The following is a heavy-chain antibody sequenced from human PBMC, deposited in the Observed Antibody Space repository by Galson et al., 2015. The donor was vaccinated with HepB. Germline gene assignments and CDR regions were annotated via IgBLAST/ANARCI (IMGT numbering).Heavy chain of an antibody. J-gene: IGHJ4*02. CDR3: ARVLGGPLPFDY. V-gene: IGHV3-48*01. Sequence: SLRLSCAASGFTFSNYGMNWVRQAPGKGLEWVSYISSSTKTIYYADSVKGRFTISRDNAKNSLYLQMNSLRAEDTAVYYCARVLGGPLPFDYWGQGTLLTVSS. CDR1: GFTFSNYG. CDR2: ISSSTKTI. D-gene: IGHD3-16*01.